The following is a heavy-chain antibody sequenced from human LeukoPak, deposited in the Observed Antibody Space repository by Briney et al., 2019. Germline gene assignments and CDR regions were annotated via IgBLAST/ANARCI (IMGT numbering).Heavy chain of an antibody. Sequence: GGSLRLSCAASGFTFSSYSMNWVRQAPGKGLEWVSPISSSSSYIYYADSVKGRFTISRDDANKSLYLQMNSLRAEDTAVYYCAGQMGGKYDFWGQGTLVTVSS. D-gene: IGHD1-26*01. CDR1: GFTFSSYS. CDR2: ISSSSSYI. V-gene: IGHV3-21*01. J-gene: IGHJ4*02. CDR3: AGQMGGKYDF.